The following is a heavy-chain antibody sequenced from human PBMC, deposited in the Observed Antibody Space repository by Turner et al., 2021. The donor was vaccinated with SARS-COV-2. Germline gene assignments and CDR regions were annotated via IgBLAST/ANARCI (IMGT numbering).Heavy chain of an antibody. J-gene: IGHJ1*01. Sequence: QLPLQESGPGLVKPSETLSLTCTVSGGSISSSSYDWGWIRQPPGKGLEWIGIIDYSGSTYYNPSRKSPVTIPVDTSKNQFSLKLSSVTAADTAVYYCARDGGDPPRYFQHWGQGTLVTVSS. V-gene: IGHV4-39*02. CDR1: GGSISSSSYD. CDR2: IDYSGST. D-gene: IGHD2-21*02. CDR3: ARDGGDPPRYFQH.